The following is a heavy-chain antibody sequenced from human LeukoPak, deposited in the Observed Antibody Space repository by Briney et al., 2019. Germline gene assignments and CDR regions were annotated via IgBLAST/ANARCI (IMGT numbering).Heavy chain of an antibody. CDR2: INHSGST. D-gene: IGHD3-10*01. CDR3: ARVWGDRLLWFGELDYYFDY. CDR1: GGSFSGYY. J-gene: IGHJ4*02. V-gene: IGHV4-34*01. Sequence: SETLSLTCAVYGGSFSGYYWSWIRQPPGKGLEWIGEINHSGSTNYNPSLKSRVTISVDTSKNQFSLKLSSVTAADTAVYYCARVWGDRLLWFGELDYYFDYWGQGTLVTVSS.